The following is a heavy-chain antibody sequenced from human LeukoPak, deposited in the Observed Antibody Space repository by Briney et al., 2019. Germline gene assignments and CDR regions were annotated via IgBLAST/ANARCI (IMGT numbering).Heavy chain of an antibody. V-gene: IGHV5-10-1*01. Sequence: HGESLKSSCKGSGYSFTSYWISWVRQMPGKGLEWMGKIDPSDSYTKYSPSFQGHVTLSADKSISTAYLQWSSLEASDTAMYYCARRRFSGGSYCDFWGQGTLVTVSS. D-gene: IGHD3-10*01. J-gene: IGHJ4*02. CDR3: ARRRFSGGSYCDF. CDR2: IDPSDSYT. CDR1: GYSFTSYW.